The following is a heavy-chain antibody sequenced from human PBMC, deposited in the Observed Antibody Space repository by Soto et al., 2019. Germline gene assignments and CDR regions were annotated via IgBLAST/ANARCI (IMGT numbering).Heavy chain of an antibody. V-gene: IGHV1-69*02. CDR3: ARGAYDILTGYQNWFDP. CDR1: GGTFSSYT. Sequence: GASVKVSCKASGGTFSSYTISWVRQAPGQGLEWMGRIIPILGIANYAQKFQGGVTITADKSTSTAYMELSSLRSEDTAVYYCARGAYDILTGYQNWFDPWGQGTLVTVSS. J-gene: IGHJ5*02. CDR2: IIPILGIA. D-gene: IGHD3-9*01.